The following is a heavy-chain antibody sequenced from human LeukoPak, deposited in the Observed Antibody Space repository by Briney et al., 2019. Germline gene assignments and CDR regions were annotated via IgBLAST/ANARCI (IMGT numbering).Heavy chain of an antibody. CDR1: GASISSSNYY. J-gene: IGHJ4*02. V-gene: IGHV4-39*01. CDR3: ARHGNSNSSNRFDY. Sequence: SETLSLTCTVSGASISSSNYYWAWIRQPPGKGREWIGSIYYSGSTYYNPSLKSRVTISVDTSKNQFSLKLSSVTAADTAVYYCARHGNSNSSNRFDYWGQGTLVTVSS. D-gene: IGHD4-11*01. CDR2: IYYSGST.